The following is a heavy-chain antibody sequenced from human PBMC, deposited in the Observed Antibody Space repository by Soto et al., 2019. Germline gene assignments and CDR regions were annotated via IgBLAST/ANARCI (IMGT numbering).Heavy chain of an antibody. CDR1: GFTFSSYA. CDR3: AKYDSSGWYATYFDY. Sequence: GGSLRLSSAASGFTFSSYAMSWVRQAPGKGLEWVSAISGSGGSTYYADSVKGRFTISRDNSKNTLYLQMNSLRAEDTAVYYCAKYDSSGWYATYFDYWGQGTLVTVSS. CDR2: ISGSGGST. V-gene: IGHV3-23*01. J-gene: IGHJ4*02. D-gene: IGHD6-19*01.